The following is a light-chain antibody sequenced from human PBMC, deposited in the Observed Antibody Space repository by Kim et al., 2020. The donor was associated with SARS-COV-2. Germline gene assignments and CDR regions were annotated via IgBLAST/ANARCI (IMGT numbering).Light chain of an antibody. CDR3: QQYSHWPLT. J-gene: IGKJ4*01. CDR1: QSVSSN. Sequence: DIVMTQSPATLSVSPGERATLSCRASQSVSSNLAWYQQKPGQAPRLLFYGASTRATGIPGRFSGSGSGTEFTLTISSLQSEDFAVYYCQQYSHWPLTFGGGTKLEI. V-gene: IGKV3-15*01. CDR2: GAS.